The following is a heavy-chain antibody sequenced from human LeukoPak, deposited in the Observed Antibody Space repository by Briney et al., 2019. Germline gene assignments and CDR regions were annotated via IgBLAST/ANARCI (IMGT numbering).Heavy chain of an antibody. J-gene: IGHJ4*02. D-gene: IGHD1-26*01. CDR1: GGSISSYY. Sequence: PSETLSLTCTVSGGSISSYYWSWIRQPPGKGLEWIGEINHSGSTNYNPSLKSRVTISVDTSKNQFSLKLSSVTAADTAVYYCARGGHGSLPGGDYWGQGTLVTVSS. CDR2: INHSGST. V-gene: IGHV4-34*01. CDR3: ARGGHGSLPGGDY.